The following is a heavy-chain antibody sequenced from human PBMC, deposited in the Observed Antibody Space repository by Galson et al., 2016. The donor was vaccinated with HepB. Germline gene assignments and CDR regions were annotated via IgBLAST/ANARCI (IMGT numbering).Heavy chain of an antibody. V-gene: IGHV3-23*01. CDR1: GFTFRNYA. CDR2: IDGPTPNT. CDR3: TTWLSHHFDY. D-gene: IGHD6-19*01. Sequence: SLRLSCAASGFTFRNYALSWVRRAPGKGLEWVSHIDGPTPNTHYADSVRGRFSIYRDNSRDTLYLQMDSLKAEDSAIYYCTTWLSHHFDYWGQGTRVTVS. J-gene: IGHJ4*02.